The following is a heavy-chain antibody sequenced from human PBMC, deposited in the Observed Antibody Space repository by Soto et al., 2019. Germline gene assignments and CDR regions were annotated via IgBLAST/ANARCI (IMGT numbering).Heavy chain of an antibody. Sequence: TCTVSGGSISDYYWSWIRQPPGKELEWIGYIHHSGSTNYNPSLKSRVTISVDTSKNQFSLKLTSVTAADTAVYYCAAPPRYWGQGTLVTVSS. V-gene: IGHV4-59*01. CDR2: IHHSGST. CDR1: GGSISDYY. J-gene: IGHJ4*02. CDR3: AAPPRY. D-gene: IGHD6-6*01.